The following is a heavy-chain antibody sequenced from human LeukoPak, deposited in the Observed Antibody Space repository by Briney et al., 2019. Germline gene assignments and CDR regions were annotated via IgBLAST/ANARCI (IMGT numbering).Heavy chain of an antibody. CDR3: AYSSGWDRVSEYYFDY. V-gene: IGHV1-46*01. J-gene: IGHJ4*02. Sequence: ASVKVSCKASGYTFTSYYMHWVRQAPGQGLEWMGIINPSGGSTSYAQKFQGRVTMTRDMSTSTVYTELSSLRSEDTAVYYCAYSSGWDRVSEYYFDYWGQGTLVTVSS. CDR1: GYTFTSYY. D-gene: IGHD6-19*01. CDR2: INPSGGST.